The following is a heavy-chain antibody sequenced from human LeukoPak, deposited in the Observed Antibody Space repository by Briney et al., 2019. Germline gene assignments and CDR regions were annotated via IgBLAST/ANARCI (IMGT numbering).Heavy chain of an antibody. CDR3: ATSRTFDY. Sequence: SLRLSCAASGFTFDDYSMHWVRQAPGKGLEWVSGISWNSGSIGYADSVKGRFTISRDNAKNSLYLQMNSLRAEDTAMYYCATSRTFDYWGQGTLVTVSS. CDR1: GFTFDDYS. V-gene: IGHV3-9*01. D-gene: IGHD1-1*01. J-gene: IGHJ4*02. CDR2: ISWNSGSI.